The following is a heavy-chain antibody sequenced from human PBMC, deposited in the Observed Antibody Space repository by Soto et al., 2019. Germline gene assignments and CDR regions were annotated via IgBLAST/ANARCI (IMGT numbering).Heavy chain of an antibody. V-gene: IGHV3-23*01. CDR1: GFTFSSYA. CDR3: VKEVRLRYFDWSPPDAFDI. J-gene: IGHJ3*02. D-gene: IGHD3-9*01. Sequence: GGSLRLSCAASGFTFSSYAMSWVRQAPGKGLEWVSAISGSGGSTYYADSVKGRFTISRDNSKNTLYLQMNSLRAEDTAVYYCVKEVRLRYFDWSPPDAFDIWGQGTMVTVSS. CDR2: ISGSGGST.